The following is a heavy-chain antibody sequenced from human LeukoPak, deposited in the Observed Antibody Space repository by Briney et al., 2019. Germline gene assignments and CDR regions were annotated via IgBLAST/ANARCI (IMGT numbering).Heavy chain of an antibody. Sequence: GGSLRLFCAASGFTFSSYAMHWVRQAPGKGLEWVAVISYDGSNKYYADSVKGRFTISRDNSKNTLYLQMNSLRAEDTAVYYCARDMVRGVKLLLLDYWGQGTLVTVSS. CDR2: ISYDGSNK. J-gene: IGHJ4*02. D-gene: IGHD3-10*01. V-gene: IGHV3-30-3*01. CDR1: GFTFSSYA. CDR3: ARDMVRGVKLLLLDY.